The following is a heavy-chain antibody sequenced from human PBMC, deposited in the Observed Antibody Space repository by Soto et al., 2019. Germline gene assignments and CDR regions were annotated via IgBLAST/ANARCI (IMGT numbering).Heavy chain of an antibody. CDR1: AWTFSSYA. CDR3: ATTIRLLAWLFLDY. D-gene: IGHD2-21*01. J-gene: IGHJ4*02. CDR2: IRGSGGST. V-gene: IGHV3-23*01. Sequence: GRALRLSSAASAWTFSSYAMRWGRQALGKGLEWVSAIRGSGGSTYYADSVKGRFTISRDNSKNTLYLQMNSLRAEVTFVYYCATTIRLLAWLFLDYWGLGT.